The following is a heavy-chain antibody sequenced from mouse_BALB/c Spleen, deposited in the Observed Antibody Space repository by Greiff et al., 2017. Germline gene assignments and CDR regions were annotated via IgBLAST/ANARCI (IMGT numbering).Heavy chain of an antibody. J-gene: IGHJ3*01. V-gene: IGHV14-4*02. Sequence: EVQLQQSGAELVRSGASVKLSCTASGFNIKDYYMHWVKQRPEQGLEWIGWIDPENGDTEYAPKFQGKATMTADTSSNTAYLQLSSLTSEDTAVYYCNAGNRDWFAYWGQGTLVTVSA. CDR2: IDPENGDT. CDR1: GFNIKDYY. D-gene: IGHD2-14*01. CDR3: NAGNRDWFAY.